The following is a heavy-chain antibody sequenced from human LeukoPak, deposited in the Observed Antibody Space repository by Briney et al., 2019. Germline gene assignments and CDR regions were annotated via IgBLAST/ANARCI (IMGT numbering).Heavy chain of an antibody. Sequence: PGGSLRLSCAASGFTFSNSDIHWVRQAPGKGLECVAIISYDGSDKYYADSVKGRFTISRDNSKNTLYMQMNSLRAEDTAVYYCAGGGNSRHHFDYWGQGTLVTVSS. CDR2: ISYDGSDK. CDR3: AGGGNSRHHFDY. V-gene: IGHV3-30*03. CDR1: GFTFSNSD. D-gene: IGHD3-16*01. J-gene: IGHJ4*02.